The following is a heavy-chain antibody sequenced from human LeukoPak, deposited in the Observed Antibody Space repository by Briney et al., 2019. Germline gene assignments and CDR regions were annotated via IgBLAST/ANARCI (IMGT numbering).Heavy chain of an antibody. CDR2: ISSSGSTI. D-gene: IGHD3-10*01. Sequence: GESLKISCAASGFTFSDYYMSWIRQAPGKGLEWVSYISSSGSTIYYADSVKGRFTISRDNAKNSLYLQMSSLRAEDTAVYYCASHYYYGSGSFSYDYWGQGTLVTVSS. CDR1: GFTFSDYY. CDR3: ASHYYYGSGSFSYDY. J-gene: IGHJ4*02. V-gene: IGHV3-11*01.